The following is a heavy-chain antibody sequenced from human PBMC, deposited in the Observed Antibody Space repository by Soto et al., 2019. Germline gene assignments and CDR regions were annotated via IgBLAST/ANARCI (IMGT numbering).Heavy chain of an antibody. J-gene: IGHJ4*02. Sequence: GGSLRLSGASSGFTFGSDSMNWVRQAPGKGLEWVSSISSSSSYIYYADSVKGRFTISRDNSKNTLYLQMNSLRAEDTAIYYCAKWAVGFDFWARRTLVTVSS. CDR2: ISSSSSYI. D-gene: IGHD2-8*01. CDR3: AKWAVGFDF. V-gene: IGHV3-21*04. CDR1: GFTFGSDS.